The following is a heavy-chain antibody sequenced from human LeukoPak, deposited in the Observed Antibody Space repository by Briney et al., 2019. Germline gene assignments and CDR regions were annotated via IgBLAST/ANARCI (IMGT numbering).Heavy chain of an antibody. D-gene: IGHD3-3*01. CDR3: ARELSVP. V-gene: IGHV3-74*01. CDR1: AFTFSYYW. J-gene: IGHJ1*01. Sequence: PGGSLRLSCAASAFTFSYYWMYCVRQAPRKGMVWVSRISPDGTTAGYADSVTGRFTLSRDNAKNTLYLQMSSLRVEDTAVYYCARELSVPWGQGALVTVSS. CDR2: ISPDGTTA.